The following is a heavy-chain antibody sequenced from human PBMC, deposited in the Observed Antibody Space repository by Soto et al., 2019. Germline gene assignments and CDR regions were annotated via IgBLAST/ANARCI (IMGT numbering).Heavy chain of an antibody. V-gene: IGHV1-18*04. D-gene: IGHD2-8*01. J-gene: IGHJ6*02. Sequence: QVQLVQSGGEVTKPGASVKVSCKSSGYTFTSYGVSWVRQAPGQGLEGLGWISVYTGNTKQAQKFHDRVTLTTEASTSTAYLELRNLRSDDTAVYYCARDRCTTDKCYTHHFDVWGQGTTVTVSS. CDR2: ISVYTGNT. CDR1: GYTFTSYG. CDR3: ARDRCTTDKCYTHHFDV.